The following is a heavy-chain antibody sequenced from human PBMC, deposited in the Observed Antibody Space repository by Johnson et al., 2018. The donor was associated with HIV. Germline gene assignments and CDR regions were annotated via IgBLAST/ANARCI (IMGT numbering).Heavy chain of an antibody. D-gene: IGHD3-16*01. Sequence: VQLVESGGGLVQPGGSLRLSCAASGFTFGTYWMSWVRQAPGKGLEWVTNIKQDGSEQYYVDSVKGRFTISRDNAKNSLYLQMNSLRAEDTAVYYCAREGGGLLDAFDIWGQGTMVTVSA. CDR1: GFTFGTYW. V-gene: IGHV3-7*04. J-gene: IGHJ3*02. CDR3: AREGGGLLDAFDI. CDR2: IKQDGSEQ.